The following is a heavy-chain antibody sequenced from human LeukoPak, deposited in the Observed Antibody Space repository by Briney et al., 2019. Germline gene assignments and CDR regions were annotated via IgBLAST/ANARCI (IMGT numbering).Heavy chain of an antibody. CDR1: GGSISSSSYY. J-gene: IGHJ4*02. D-gene: IGHD6-13*01. Sequence: PSETLSLTCTVSGGSISSSSYYWGWIRQPPGKGLEWIGSIYYSGSTYYNPSLKSRVTISVDTSKNQFSLKLSSVTAADTAVYYCGRLAWAAAGTIDYWGQGTLVTVSS. V-gene: IGHV4-39*07. CDR2: IYYSGST. CDR3: GRLAWAAAGTIDY.